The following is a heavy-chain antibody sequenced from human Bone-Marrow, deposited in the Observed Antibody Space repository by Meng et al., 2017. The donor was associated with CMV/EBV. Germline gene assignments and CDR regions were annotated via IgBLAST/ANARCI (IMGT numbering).Heavy chain of an antibody. V-gene: IGHV1-69*02. Sequence: SVKVSCKASGGTFSSYTISWVRQAPGQGLEWMGRIIPILGIANYAQKLQGRVTMTTDTSTSTAYMELRSLRSDDTAVYYCARGEGYGGINWFDPWGQGTLVTVSS. CDR1: GGTFSSYT. J-gene: IGHJ5*02. D-gene: IGHD4/OR15-4a*01. CDR3: ARGEGYGGINWFDP. CDR2: IIPILGIA.